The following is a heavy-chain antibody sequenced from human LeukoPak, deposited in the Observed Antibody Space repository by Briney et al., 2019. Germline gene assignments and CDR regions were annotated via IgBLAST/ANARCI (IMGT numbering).Heavy chain of an antibody. D-gene: IGHD1-26*01. CDR3: AKTMGAIDHDY. Sequence: PGGSLRLSCAASGFTFSSYAMSWVRQAPGKGLEWVSSFSNSGGSTYYADSVKGRFTISRDNSKYTLYLQMNSLRAEDTAVYYCAKTMGAIDHDYWGQGTLVTVSS. J-gene: IGHJ4*02. CDR2: FSNSGGST. CDR1: GFTFSSYA. V-gene: IGHV3-23*01.